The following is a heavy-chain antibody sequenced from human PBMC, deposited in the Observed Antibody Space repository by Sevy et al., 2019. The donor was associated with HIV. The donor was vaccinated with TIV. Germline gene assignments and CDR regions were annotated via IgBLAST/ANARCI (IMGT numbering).Heavy chain of an antibody. J-gene: IGHJ4*02. CDR1: GFTFSSYA. Sequence: GGSLRLSCAASGFTFSSYAMHWVRQAPGKGLEWVAVISYDGSNKYYADSVKGRFTISRDNSKNTLYLQMNSLRAEDTAMYYCARGGGKWELLADYWGQGTLVTVSS. CDR2: ISYDGSNK. V-gene: IGHV3-30-3*01. D-gene: IGHD1-26*01. CDR3: ARGGGKWELLADY.